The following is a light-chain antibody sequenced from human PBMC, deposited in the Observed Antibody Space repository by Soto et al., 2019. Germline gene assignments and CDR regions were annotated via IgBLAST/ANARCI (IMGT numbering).Light chain of an antibody. CDR2: GAS. J-gene: IGKJ1*01. Sequence: EIVLTQSPGTLSLSPRERATLSCRASQSVSSSYLAWYQQKPGQAPRLLIYGASSRATGIPDRFSGSGSGTEFTLTISRLEPADFAVYYCQQYGSSPWTFGQGTKVEIK. CDR3: QQYGSSPWT. V-gene: IGKV3-20*01. CDR1: QSVSSSY.